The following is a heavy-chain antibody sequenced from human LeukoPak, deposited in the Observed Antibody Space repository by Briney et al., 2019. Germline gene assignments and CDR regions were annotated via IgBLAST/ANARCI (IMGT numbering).Heavy chain of an antibody. V-gene: IGHV4-39*01. J-gene: IGHJ4*02. CDR1: ACSVSSGDYY. D-gene: IGHD1-1*01. CDR2: INYSGKT. Sequence: KSSETLSLTCTVSACSVSSGDYYWGWIRQPPGKGLEWIGIINYSGKTYYNPSLKSRVTISVDTSTNQFSLKLSSVTAADTAVYYCESQPTTAIGIDYWGQGTLVTVSS. CDR3: ESQPTTAIGIDY.